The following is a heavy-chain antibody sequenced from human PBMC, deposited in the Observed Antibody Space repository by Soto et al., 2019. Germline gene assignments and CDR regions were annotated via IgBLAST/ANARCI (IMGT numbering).Heavy chain of an antibody. J-gene: IGHJ3*01. CDR1: GYTFTDYY. D-gene: IGHD3-9*01. CDR2: LSPYNGAT. V-gene: IGHV1-2*04. Sequence: HVQLVQSGAEVKKPGASLRVSCKASGYTFTDYYIHWVRQAPGQGLQWMGWLSPYNGATTYAQKFQDWVTMTRDTSINTAYLDLSRLSSGDTAVYYCARAQELRSFDWSWGGGAVDVWGQGTMVTASS. CDR3: ARAQELRSFDWSWGGGAVDV.